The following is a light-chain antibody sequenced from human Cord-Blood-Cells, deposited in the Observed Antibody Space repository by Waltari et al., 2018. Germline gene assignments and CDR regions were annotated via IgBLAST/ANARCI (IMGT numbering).Light chain of an antibody. J-gene: IGLJ7*01. Sequence: SYELTQPPSVSVSPGQTASIPCSGDKLGDQYACWYQQKPGQSPVLVIYQDSKRPSGIPERFSGSNSGNTATLTISGTQAMDEADYYCQAWDSSLAVFGGGTQLTVL. CDR1: KLGDQY. CDR2: QDS. CDR3: QAWDSSLAV. V-gene: IGLV3-1*01.